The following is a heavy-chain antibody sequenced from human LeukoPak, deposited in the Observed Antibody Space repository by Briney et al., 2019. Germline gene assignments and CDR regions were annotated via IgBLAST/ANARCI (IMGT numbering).Heavy chain of an antibody. J-gene: IGHJ4*02. CDR1: GYTFTGYY. D-gene: IGHD3-22*01. CDR2: INPNSGGT. Sequence: ASVKVSCKASGYTFTGYYMHWVRQAPGQGLEWMGWINPNSGGTNYAQKFQGRVTMTRDMSTSTVYMELSSLRSEDTAVYYCARDFTLGESMIFSSWGQGTLVTVSS. V-gene: IGHV1-2*02. CDR3: ARDFTLGESMIFSS.